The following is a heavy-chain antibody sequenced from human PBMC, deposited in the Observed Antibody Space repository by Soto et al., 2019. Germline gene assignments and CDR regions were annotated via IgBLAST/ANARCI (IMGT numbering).Heavy chain of an antibody. Sequence: SETLSLTCTVSGGSISSYYWSWIRQPPGKGLEWIGYIYYSGSTNYNPSLKSRVTISVDTSKNQFSLKLSSVTAADTAGYYCARMVVPAAILDYYNGMDVWGIGITVTV. CDR2: IYYSGST. CDR3: ARMVVPAAILDYYNGMDV. J-gene: IGHJ6*04. CDR1: GGSISSYY. V-gene: IGHV4-59*01. D-gene: IGHD2-2*01.